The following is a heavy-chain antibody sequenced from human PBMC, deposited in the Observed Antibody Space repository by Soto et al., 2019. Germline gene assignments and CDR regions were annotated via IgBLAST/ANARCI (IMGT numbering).Heavy chain of an antibody. J-gene: IGHJ4*02. Sequence: EVQLLESGGGLVQPGGSLRLSCAASGFTFNNYAMTWVRQAPGKGLEWVTAISGGGDTTSYEDSVKVRFTVSRDGSKNTLYLQMSSLRAEDTALYYCAKGRGGSGSLTPRVDFWGQGTLVTVSS. V-gene: IGHV3-23*01. CDR2: ISGGGDTT. CDR3: AKGRGGSGSLTPRVDF. D-gene: IGHD3-10*01. CDR1: GFTFNNYA.